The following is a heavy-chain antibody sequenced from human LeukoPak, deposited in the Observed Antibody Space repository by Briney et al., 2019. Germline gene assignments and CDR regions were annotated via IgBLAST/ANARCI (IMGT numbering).Heavy chain of an antibody. J-gene: IGHJ5*02. CDR1: GGSFSGYY. V-gene: IGHV4-34*01. D-gene: IGHD6-13*01. CDR3: ARGEMAAAGQTNNSFDP. CDR2: INHSGST. Sequence: SETLSLTCAVYGGSFSGYYWSWIRQPPGKGLEWIGEINHSGSTNYNPSLKSRVAISVDTSKNQFSLKLSSVTAADTAVYYCARGEMAAAGQTNNSFDPWGQGTLVTVSS.